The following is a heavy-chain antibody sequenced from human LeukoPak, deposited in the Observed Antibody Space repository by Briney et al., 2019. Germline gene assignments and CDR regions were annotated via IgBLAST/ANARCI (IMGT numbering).Heavy chain of an antibody. CDR1: RFTFSGSA. V-gene: IGHV3-23*01. CDR3: AKDIQSTY. CDR2: ISVGGGNT. J-gene: IGHJ4*02. Sequence: GGSLRLSCAASRFTFSGSAMTWVRQAPGKGLEWVSLISVGGGNTFYADSVKGRFTTSRDDSKNTVYLQMSSLRAEDTAIYYCAKDIQSTYWGQGTLVTVSS. D-gene: IGHD4-11*01.